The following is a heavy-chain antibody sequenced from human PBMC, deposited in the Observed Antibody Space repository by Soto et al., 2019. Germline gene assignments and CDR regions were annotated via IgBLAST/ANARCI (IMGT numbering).Heavy chain of an antibody. J-gene: IGHJ3*02. CDR2: IVVGSGNT. Sequence: GASVKVSCKASGFTFTSSAVQWVRQARGQRLEWIGWIVVGSGNTNYAQKFQERVTMTRDMSTSTAYMELSRLRSDDTAVYYCARDRGLGYCSGGSCYPQDAFDIWGQGTMVTVSS. CDR3: ARDRGLGYCSGGSCYPQDAFDI. CDR1: GFTFTSSA. D-gene: IGHD2-15*01. V-gene: IGHV1-58*01.